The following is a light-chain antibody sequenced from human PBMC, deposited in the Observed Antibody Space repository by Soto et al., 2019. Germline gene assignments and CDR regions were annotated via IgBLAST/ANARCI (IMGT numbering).Light chain of an antibody. J-gene: IGLJ1*01. CDR3: SSYVGDSAYA. Sequence: QSVLTQPASVSGSPGQSITISCTGTRSDVGAYNYVSWYQRHPGKGPKLLIYDVNSRPSGVSPRFSGSKSGNTASLTISGLQAEDEADYFCSSYVGDSAYAFGTGTKLTVL. CDR1: RSDVGAYNY. CDR2: DVN. V-gene: IGLV2-14*01.